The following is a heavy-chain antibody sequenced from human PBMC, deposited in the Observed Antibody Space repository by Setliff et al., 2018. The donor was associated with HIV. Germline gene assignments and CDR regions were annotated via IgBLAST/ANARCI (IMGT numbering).Heavy chain of an antibody. D-gene: IGHD1-7*01. CDR3: ARQRAGEIEELPGALPLRGVFDL. Sequence: SETLSLTCAMSGDSLNSDAFSWSWIRLPPGEGLEWIGYMKEGGRTYYNPSLRSRVTITSDKSKNQLSLTLNSVTAADTAIYYCARQRAGEIEELPGALPLRGVFDLWGQGTMVTVSS. J-gene: IGHJ3*01. CDR2: MKEGGRT. V-gene: IGHV4-30-2*01. CDR1: GDSLNSDAFS.